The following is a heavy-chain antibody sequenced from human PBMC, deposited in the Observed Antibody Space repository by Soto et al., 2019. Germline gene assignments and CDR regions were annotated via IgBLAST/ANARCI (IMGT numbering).Heavy chain of an antibody. D-gene: IGHD3-3*01. CDR1: GCTFTSYG. Sequence: KVSCKGSGCTFTSYGISWVRQAPGQGLEWMGWISAYNGNTNYAQKLQGRVTMTTDTSTSTAYMELKSLRSDDTAVYYCARDALDYDSNYYYGMDVWGQGTMVTVSS. V-gene: IGHV1-18*01. CDR3: ARDALDYDSNYYYGMDV. J-gene: IGHJ6*02. CDR2: ISAYNGNT.